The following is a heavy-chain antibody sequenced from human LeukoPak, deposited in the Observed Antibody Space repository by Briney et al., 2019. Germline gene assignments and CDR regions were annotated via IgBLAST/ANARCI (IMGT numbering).Heavy chain of an antibody. CDR1: GYTFTGYY. J-gene: IGHJ3*02. D-gene: IGHD6-13*01. CDR2: INPNSGGT. Sequence: ASVKVSCEASGYTFTGYYMHWVRQAPGQGLEWMGWINPNSGGTNYAQKFQGRVTMTRDTSISTAYMELSRLRSDDTAVYYCARVRGAAAGSGDAFDIWGQGTMVTVSS. CDR3: ARVRGAAAGSGDAFDI. V-gene: IGHV1-2*02.